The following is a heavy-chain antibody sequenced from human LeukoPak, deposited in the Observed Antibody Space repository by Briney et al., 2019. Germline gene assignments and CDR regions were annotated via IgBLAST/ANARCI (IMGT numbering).Heavy chain of an antibody. CDR3: ARRRNYFDY. V-gene: IGHV4-39*01. J-gene: IGHJ4*02. CDR2: IYYSGST. Sequence: SETLSLTCTVSGGSISSSSYYWGWIRQPPGKGLEWIGSIYYSGSTYYNPSLKSRVTISVDTSKNQFSLKLSSVTAADTAVYYCARRRNYFDYWGQGTLVTVS. CDR1: GGSISSSSYY.